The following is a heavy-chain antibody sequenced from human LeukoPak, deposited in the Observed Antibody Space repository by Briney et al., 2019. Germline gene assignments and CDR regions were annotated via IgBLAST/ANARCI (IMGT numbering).Heavy chain of an antibody. CDR1: GGTFSSYA. CDR2: IIPIFGTA. Sequence: GASVKVSCKASGGTFSSYAISWVRQAPGQGLEWMGGIIPIFGTANYAQKFQGRVTITADESTSTAYMELSSLRSEDTAVYYCARNARADSSGYYPWGYWGQGTLVTVSS. CDR3: ARNARADSSGYYPWGY. V-gene: IGHV1-69*01. J-gene: IGHJ4*02. D-gene: IGHD3-22*01.